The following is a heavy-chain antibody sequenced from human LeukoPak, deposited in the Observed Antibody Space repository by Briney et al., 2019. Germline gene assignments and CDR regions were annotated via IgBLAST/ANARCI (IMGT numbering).Heavy chain of an antibody. V-gene: IGHV4-34*01. CDR2: INHSGST. CDR1: GGAFSGYY. Sequence: KTSETLSLTCAVYGGAFSGYYWSWIRQPPGKGREWIGEINHSGSTNYNPSLKSRVTISVDTSKNQFSLKLSSVTAADTAVYYCARGRHDFWSGYLVVYWGQGTLVTVSS. D-gene: IGHD3-3*01. J-gene: IGHJ4*02. CDR3: ARGRHDFWSGYLVVY.